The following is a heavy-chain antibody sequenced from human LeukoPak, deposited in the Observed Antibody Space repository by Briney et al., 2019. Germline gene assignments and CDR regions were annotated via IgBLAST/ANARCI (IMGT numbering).Heavy chain of an antibody. CDR1: GFTFSDYY. CDR2: ISSSGSTI. CDR3: ARDSRQEMATVTLDY. V-gene: IGHV3-11*01. Sequence: KSGGSLRLSCAASGFTFSDYYMSWIRQAPGKGLEWVSYISSSGSTIYYADSVKGRFTISRDKAKNSLYLQMNSLRAEDTAVYYCARDSRQEMATVTLDYWGQGTLVTVSS. D-gene: IGHD5-24*01. J-gene: IGHJ4*02.